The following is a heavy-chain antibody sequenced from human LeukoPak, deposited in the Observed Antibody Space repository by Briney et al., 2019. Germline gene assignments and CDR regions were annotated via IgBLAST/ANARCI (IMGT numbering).Heavy chain of an antibody. J-gene: IGHJ4*02. CDR3: ARVNQWPYFDY. CDR1: GGSISSYY. V-gene: IGHV4-59*01. Sequence: SSETLSLTCTVSGGSISSYYWSWIRQPPGKGLEWIGYIYYSGSTNYNPSLKSRVTISVDTSKNQFSLKLSSVTAADTAVYYCARVNQWPYFDYWGQGTLVTVSS. D-gene: IGHD6-19*01. CDR2: IYYSGST.